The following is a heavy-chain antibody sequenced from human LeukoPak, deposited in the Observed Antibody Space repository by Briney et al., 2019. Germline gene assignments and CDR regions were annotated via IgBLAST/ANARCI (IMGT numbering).Heavy chain of an antibody. CDR1: GASISGSGYY. CDR3: VKSGGYGLIDY. V-gene: IGHV4-39*01. CDR2: IYYTGST. D-gene: IGHD6-19*01. Sequence: SETLSLTCAVSGASISGSGYYLGWIRQPPGKGLEWIGNIYYTGSTYCNASLQSRVTISIDMSKNQFSLRLSSVTAADTAMYYCVKSGGYGLIDYWGQGTLVTVSS. J-gene: IGHJ4*02.